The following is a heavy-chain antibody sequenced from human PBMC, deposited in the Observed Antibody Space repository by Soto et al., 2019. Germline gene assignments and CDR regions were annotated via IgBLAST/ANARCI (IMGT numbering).Heavy chain of an antibody. CDR1: GGSISSGGYS. J-gene: IGHJ4*02. V-gene: IGHV4-30-2*01. CDR2: IYHSWST. Sequence: QLQLQESGSGLVKPSQTLSLTCAVSGGSISSGGYSWSWSRQPPGKVLEWIGYIYHSWSTYHKPSLRSRGTMSVDRSKNQFSQTLSSVTAAGTAVKLFTRVPDYWGQGTLVCVSS. CDR3: TRVPDY.